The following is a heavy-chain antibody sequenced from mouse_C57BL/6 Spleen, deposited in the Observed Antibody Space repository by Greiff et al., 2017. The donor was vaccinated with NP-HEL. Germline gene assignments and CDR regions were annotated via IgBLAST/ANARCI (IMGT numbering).Heavy chain of an antibody. D-gene: IGHD2-1*01. Sequence: QVQLQQPGAELVMPGASVKLSCKASGYTFTSYWMHWVKQRPGQGLEWIGEIDPSDSYTNSNQKFKGKSTLTVYKSSSTAYMQLSSLTSESTAVYYCARAYVNYGDAMDYGGQGTSVTVSS. J-gene: IGHJ4*01. CDR2: IDPSDSYT. CDR3: ARAYVNYGDAMDY. V-gene: IGHV1-69*01. CDR1: GYTFTSYW.